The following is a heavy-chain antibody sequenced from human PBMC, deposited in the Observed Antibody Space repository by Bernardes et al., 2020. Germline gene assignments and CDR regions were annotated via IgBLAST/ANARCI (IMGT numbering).Heavy chain of an antibody. Sequence: LSFTCPAYGWSFSAYYWSWIRQPPVNGLEWIGEINHSGSTNYNPSLKSRVTISVDTSKNQFSLKLSSVTAADTAVYYCARGGIAAADYWGQGTLVTVSS. V-gene: IGHV4-34*01. D-gene: IGHD6-13*01. CDR2: INHSGST. CDR3: ARGGIAAADY. J-gene: IGHJ4*02. CDR1: GWSFSAYY.